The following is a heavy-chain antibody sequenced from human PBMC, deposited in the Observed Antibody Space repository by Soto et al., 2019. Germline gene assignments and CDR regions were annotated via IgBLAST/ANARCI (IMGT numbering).Heavy chain of an antibody. CDR3: ARVRRYFSGGSSYKCFDL. CDR1: GGTFSSYA. J-gene: IGHJ5*02. Sequence: SVKVSCKASGGTFSSYAISWVRQAPGQGLEWMGGIIPIFGTANYAQKFQGRVTITADESTSTAYMELSSLRSEDTAVYYCARVRRYFSGGSSYKCFDLCGQGTLVTVSS. V-gene: IGHV1-69*13. CDR2: IIPIFGTA. D-gene: IGHD2-15*01.